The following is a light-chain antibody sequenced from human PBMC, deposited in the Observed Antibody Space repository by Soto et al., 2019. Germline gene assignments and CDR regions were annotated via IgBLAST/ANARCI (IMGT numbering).Light chain of an antibody. Sequence: EIVLTQSPATLSLSPGDRASLSCRTTQSGGRYFAWYQQKPVQAPRLLIYDASPRDPGLPARFSGSGSGTDFIITLASLEPEDFAMYDCQHRSAWLCFTFGTGTRVDV. J-gene: IGKJ3*01. CDR2: DAS. V-gene: IGKV3-11*01. CDR3: QHRSAWLCFT. CDR1: QSGGRY.